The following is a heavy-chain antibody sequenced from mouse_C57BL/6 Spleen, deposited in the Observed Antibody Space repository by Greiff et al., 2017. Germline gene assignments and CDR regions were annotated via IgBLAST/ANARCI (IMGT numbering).Heavy chain of an antibody. J-gene: IGHJ4*01. CDR3: ASEGILPGMDY. CDR1: GYTFTSYG. V-gene: IGHV1-72*01. Sequence: VQLQQSGAELVKPGASVKLSCKASGYTFTSYGMHWVKQRTGRGLEWIGRLDPNRCGTKYNEKFKNKAPLTVAKPSSTAYMQLSSLKSEDSAVYYCASEGILPGMDYWGQGTSVTVSS. CDR2: LDPNRCGT.